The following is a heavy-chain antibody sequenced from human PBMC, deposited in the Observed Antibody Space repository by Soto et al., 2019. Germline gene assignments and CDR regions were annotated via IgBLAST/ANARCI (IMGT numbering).Heavy chain of an antibody. Sequence: ASVKVSCKASGYTFTSYYMHWVRQAPGQGLEWMGIINPSGYGTSYAQKFQGRVTMTRDTSTSTFYMELRSLRSDDTAVYFCARDGVVVPSALYYFDYWGQGTLVTVSS. V-gene: IGHV1-46*01. J-gene: IGHJ4*02. CDR1: GYTFTSYY. D-gene: IGHD2-2*01. CDR2: INPSGYGT. CDR3: ARDGVVVPSALYYFDY.